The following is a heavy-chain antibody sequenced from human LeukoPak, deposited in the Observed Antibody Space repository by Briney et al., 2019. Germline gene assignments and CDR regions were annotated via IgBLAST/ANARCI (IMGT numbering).Heavy chain of an antibody. Sequence: GASVTVSCKASGYTFTSYGISWVRQAPGQGLEWMGWISAYNGNTNYAQKLQGRVTMTTDASTSTAYMELRSLRSDDTAVYYCARDLGYSYGTELDYWGQGTLVTVSS. CDR3: ARDLGYSYGTELDY. V-gene: IGHV1-18*01. J-gene: IGHJ4*02. D-gene: IGHD5-18*01. CDR2: ISAYNGNT. CDR1: GYTFTSYG.